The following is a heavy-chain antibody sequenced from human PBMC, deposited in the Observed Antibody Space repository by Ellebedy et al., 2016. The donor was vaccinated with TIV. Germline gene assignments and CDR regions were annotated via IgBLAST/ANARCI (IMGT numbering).Heavy chain of an antibody. J-gene: IGHJ4*02. V-gene: IGHV1-46*04. D-gene: IGHD6-19*01. Sequence: AASVKVSCKASGYTFTGYYMHWARQAPGQGLEWVGIINPSGGSTTYAQKLQGRVTMTRDTSTSTVYMDLSSLRSEDTAVYYCARARSSGWLHTPDYWGQGTLVTASS. CDR2: INPSGGST. CDR3: ARARSSGWLHTPDY. CDR1: GYTFTGYY.